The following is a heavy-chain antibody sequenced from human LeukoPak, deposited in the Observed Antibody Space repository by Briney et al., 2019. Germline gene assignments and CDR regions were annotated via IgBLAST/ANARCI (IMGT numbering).Heavy chain of an antibody. Sequence: SGTLSLTCTVSGASVRSHYWSWIRQPPGKGLEWIGNVFHNGDSSFAPSLTSRVTMSVDTSKNQFSLNLNSVTAADTAVYYCASKPTVPASQGHYFDTWGQGILVTVSS. D-gene: IGHD2-2*01. CDR1: GASVRSHY. CDR2: VFHNGDS. CDR3: ASKPTVPASQGHYFDT. V-gene: IGHV4-59*02. J-gene: IGHJ5*02.